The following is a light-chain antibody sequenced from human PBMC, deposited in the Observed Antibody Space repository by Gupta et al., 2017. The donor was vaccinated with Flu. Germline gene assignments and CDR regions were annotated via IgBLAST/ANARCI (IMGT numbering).Light chain of an antibody. Sequence: SSDLTRAPAVSVALGQTGRITCQGDSLRNKYESWYQQKPGQAPVLVIYENSNRPSGIPDRFSGSSSGNTASLTISGAQAEDEADYYCKARDSSGNLLFGGGTKLTVL. V-gene: IGLV3-19*01. J-gene: IGLJ2*01. CDR2: ENS. CDR1: SLRNKY. CDR3: KARDSSGNLL.